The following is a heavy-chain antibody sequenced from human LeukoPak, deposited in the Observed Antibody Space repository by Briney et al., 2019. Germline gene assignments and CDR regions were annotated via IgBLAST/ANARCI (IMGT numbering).Heavy chain of an antibody. CDR1: GFTFGDYA. CDR3: AAALHCSSTSCYGLDY. J-gene: IGHJ4*02. Sequence: GGSLRLSCTASGFTFGDYAMSWFRQAPGKGLEWVGFIRSKAYGGTTEYAASVKGRFTISRDDSKSIAYLQMNSLKTEDTAVYYCAAALHCSSTSCYGLDYWGQGTLVTVSS. D-gene: IGHD2-2*01. V-gene: IGHV3-49*03. CDR2: IRSKAYGGTT.